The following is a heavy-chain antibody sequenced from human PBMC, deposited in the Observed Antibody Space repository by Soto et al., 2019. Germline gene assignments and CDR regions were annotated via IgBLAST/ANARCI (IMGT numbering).Heavy chain of an antibody. CDR1: GFSLSTSGVG. D-gene: IGHD6-13*01. CDR2: IYWNDDK. V-gene: IGHV2-5*01. Sequence: SGPTLANPTQTLTLTCTFSGFSLSTSGVGVGWIRQPPGKALEWLALIYWNDDKRYSPSLKSRLTITKDTSKNQVVLTMTNMDPVDTATYYCAHRPGVPGTYYYYYGMDVWGQGTTVTVSS. CDR3: AHRPGVPGTYYYYYGMDV. J-gene: IGHJ6*02.